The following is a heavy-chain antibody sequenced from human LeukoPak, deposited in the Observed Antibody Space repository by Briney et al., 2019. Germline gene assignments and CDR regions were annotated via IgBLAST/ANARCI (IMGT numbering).Heavy chain of an antibody. J-gene: IGHJ5*02. CDR3: ARKVGDSSGYYYADNWFDT. D-gene: IGHD3-22*01. Sequence: GGPLRLPCAASGFPFSIYWMSWVRPAPGKGLEGVANIMQDGSQKYYVASVKGRFTISRDKDKNFLYLQINSLRAHDTVVYYWARKVGDSSGYYYADNWFDTCGQGTLVTVSS. CDR1: GFPFSIYW. V-gene: IGHV3-7*01. CDR2: IMQDGSQK.